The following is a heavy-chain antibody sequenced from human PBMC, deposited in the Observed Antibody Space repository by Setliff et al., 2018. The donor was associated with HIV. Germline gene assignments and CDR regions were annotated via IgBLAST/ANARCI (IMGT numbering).Heavy chain of an antibody. Sequence: SETLSXTCTVSGDFISSDYYWGWIRQPPDKGLEWIGSFHHSGSTSYNPSLRSRVTIYSYTSKNHFSLRLTSVTAADMAVYYCARPLTPSYNFWGDAFATWGQGTMVTVSS. J-gene: IGHJ3*02. CDR2: FHHSGST. CDR3: ARPLTPSYNFWGDAFAT. CDR1: GDFISSDYY. D-gene: IGHD3-3*01. V-gene: IGHV4-38-2*02.